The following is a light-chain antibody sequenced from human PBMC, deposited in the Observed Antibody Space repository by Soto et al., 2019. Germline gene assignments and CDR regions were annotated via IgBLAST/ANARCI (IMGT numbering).Light chain of an antibody. CDR3: GTWDSSLSAGV. J-gene: IGLJ2*01. V-gene: IGLV1-51*01. CDR2: DNN. CDR1: SSNIGNNY. Sequence: QSVLTQPPSVSAAPRQKVIISCSGGSSNIGNNYVSWYQQLPGTAPKLLIYDNNKRPSGIPDRFSGSKSGTSATLGITGLQTGDEADYYCGTWDSSLSAGVFGGGTKLTVL.